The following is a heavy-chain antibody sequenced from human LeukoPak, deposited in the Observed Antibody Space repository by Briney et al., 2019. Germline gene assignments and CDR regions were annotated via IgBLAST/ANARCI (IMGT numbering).Heavy chain of an antibody. V-gene: IGHV4-61*01. CDR1: GGSVGSGSYY. CDR2: IYYSGST. CDR3: ARSTESQLLWFGEFDY. D-gene: IGHD3-10*01. Sequence: SETLSLTCTVSGGSVGSGSYYWSWIRQPPGKGLEWIGYIYYSGSTNYNPSLKSRVTISVDTSKNQFSLKLSSVTAADTAVYYCARSTESQLLWFGEFDYWGQGTLVTVSS. J-gene: IGHJ4*02.